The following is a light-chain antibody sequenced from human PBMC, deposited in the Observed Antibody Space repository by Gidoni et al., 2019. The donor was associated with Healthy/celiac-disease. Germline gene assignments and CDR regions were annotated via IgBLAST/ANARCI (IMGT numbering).Light chain of an antibody. CDR3: QQYDNLYT. V-gene: IGKV1-33*01. CDR2: DAS. Sequence: DIQMTQSPSSLSASVGDRVTITCQASQDISNYLNWLQQKPGNPPKVLIYDASSLETGVPSRFSGSGSGTDFSFTITNLQPEDVATYYGQQYDNLYTFGQGTKVDIK. J-gene: IGKJ2*01. CDR1: QDISNY.